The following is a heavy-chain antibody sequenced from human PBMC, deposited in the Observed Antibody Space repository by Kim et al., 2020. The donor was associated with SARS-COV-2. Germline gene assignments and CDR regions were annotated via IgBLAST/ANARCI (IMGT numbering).Heavy chain of an antibody. CDR2: ISGSGGST. CDR1: GFTFSSYA. V-gene: IGHV3-23*01. D-gene: IGHD3-10*01. Sequence: GGSLRLSCAASGFTFSSYAMSWVRQAPGKGLEWVSAISGSGGSTYYADSVKGRFTISRDNSKNTLYLQMNSLRAEDTAVYYCAKDYLWFGELLSEGFDYWGQGTLVTVSS. J-gene: IGHJ4*02. CDR3: AKDYLWFGELLSEGFDY.